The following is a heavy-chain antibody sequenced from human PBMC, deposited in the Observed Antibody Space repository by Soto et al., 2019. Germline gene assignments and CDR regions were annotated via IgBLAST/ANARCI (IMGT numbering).Heavy chain of an antibody. CDR3: ARDPFYGDYGVMDV. J-gene: IGHJ6*02. CDR2: ISYDGSNK. Sequence: GGSLRLSCAASGFTFSSYAMHWVRQAPGKGLEWVAVISYDGSNKYYADSVKGRSTISRDNSKNTLYLQMNSLRAEDTAVYYCARDPFYGDYGVMDVWGQRTTVTVSS. V-gene: IGHV3-30-3*01. D-gene: IGHD4-17*01. CDR1: GFTFSSYA.